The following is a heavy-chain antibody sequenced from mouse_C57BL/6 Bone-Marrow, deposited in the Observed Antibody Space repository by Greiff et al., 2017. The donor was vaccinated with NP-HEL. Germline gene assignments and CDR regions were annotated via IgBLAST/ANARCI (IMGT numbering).Heavy chain of an antibody. CDR3: AREKTGNWYFDV. CDR2: IDPSDSYT. CDR1: GYTFTSYW. V-gene: IGHV1-59*01. J-gene: IGHJ1*03. D-gene: IGHD4-1*01. Sequence: VQLQQPGAELVRPGTSVKLSCKASGYTFTSYWMHWVKQRPGQGLEWIGVIDPSDSYTNYNQKFKGKATLTVDTSSSTAYMQLSSLTSEDSAVYYCAREKTGNWYFDVWGTGTTVTVSS.